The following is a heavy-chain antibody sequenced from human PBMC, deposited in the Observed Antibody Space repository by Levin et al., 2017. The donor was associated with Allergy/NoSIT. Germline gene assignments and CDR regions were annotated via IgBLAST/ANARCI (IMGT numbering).Heavy chain of an antibody. CDR1: GGSFSGYY. CDR3: ARAPRITMIVVYAFDI. CDR2: INHSGST. Sequence: SETLSLTCAVYGGSFSGYYWSWIRQPPGKGLEWIGEINHSGSTNYNPSLKSRVTISVDTSKNQFSLKLSSVTAADTAVYYCARAPRITMIVVYAFDIWGQGTMVTVSS. D-gene: IGHD3-22*01. J-gene: IGHJ3*02. V-gene: IGHV4-34*01.